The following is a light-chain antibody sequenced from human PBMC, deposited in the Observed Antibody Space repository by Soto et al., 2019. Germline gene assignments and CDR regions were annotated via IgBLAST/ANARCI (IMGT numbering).Light chain of an antibody. V-gene: IGKV3-11*01. CDR3: QQHSHWPPWT. J-gene: IGKJ1*01. Sequence: EVVLTQSPATLSLSPGERATLSCRASQNISTFLDWYQQKPGQAPRLLIYGASNRATGIPARFSGSGSGTDFSLPISSLESEDFAVYYCQQHSHWPPWTFGQGTRVEI. CDR2: GAS. CDR1: QNISTF.